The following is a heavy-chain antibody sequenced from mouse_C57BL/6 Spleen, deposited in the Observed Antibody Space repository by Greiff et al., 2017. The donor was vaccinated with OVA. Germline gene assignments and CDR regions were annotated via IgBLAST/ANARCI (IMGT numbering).Heavy chain of an antibody. V-gene: IGHV1-15*01. Sequence: VQLQQSGAELVRPGASVTLSCKASGYTFTDYEMHWVKQTPVHGLEWIGAIDPETGGTAYNQKFKGKAILTADKSSSTAYMELRSLTSEDSAVYYCTGGLHYYGSSWDYWGQGTTLTVSS. CDR3: TGGLHYYGSSWDY. D-gene: IGHD1-1*01. J-gene: IGHJ2*01. CDR2: IDPETGGT. CDR1: GYTFTDYE.